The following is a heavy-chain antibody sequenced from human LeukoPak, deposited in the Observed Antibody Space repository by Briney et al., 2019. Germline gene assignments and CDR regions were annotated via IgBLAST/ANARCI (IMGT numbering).Heavy chain of an antibody. Sequence: GGSLRLSCAASGFTFSSYAMSWVRQAPGKGLEWVSAISGSGGSTYYADSVKGRFTISRDNSKNTLYLQMNSLRAEDTAVYYCAKAGHYYGSGSYGWYFDLWGRGTLVTVSS. V-gene: IGHV3-23*01. CDR3: AKAGHYYGSGSYGWYFDL. D-gene: IGHD3-10*01. J-gene: IGHJ2*01. CDR2: ISGSGGST. CDR1: GFTFSSYA.